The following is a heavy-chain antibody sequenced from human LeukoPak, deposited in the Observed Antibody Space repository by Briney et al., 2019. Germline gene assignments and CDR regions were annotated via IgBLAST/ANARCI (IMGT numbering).Heavy chain of an antibody. Sequence: GASVKVSCKASGYTFTSYGISWVRQAPGQGLEWMGWISAYNGNTNYAQKLQGRVTMTTDTSTSTAYMELSRLRSDDTAVYYCARVSNPPRNYYYYYYMDVWGKGTTVTVSS. CDR2: ISAYNGNT. J-gene: IGHJ6*03. V-gene: IGHV1-18*01. CDR1: GYTFTSYG. D-gene: IGHD2/OR15-2a*01. CDR3: ARVSNPPRNYYYYYYMDV.